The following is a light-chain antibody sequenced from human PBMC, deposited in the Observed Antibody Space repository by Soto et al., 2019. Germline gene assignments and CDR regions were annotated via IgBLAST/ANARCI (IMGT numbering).Light chain of an antibody. J-gene: IGKJ1*01. CDR2: GTS. CDR1: QDIEGC. V-gene: IGKV1-27*01. CDR3: QKYNKAPWK. Sequence: DIQMTQSPPSLSASVGDRVTITCRASQDIEGCLARYQQKPGTAPKLLVYGTSTLQSGVPSRFSGSGWGTDFILSISSLQPEDVATYYCQKYNKAPWKFGQGTKV.